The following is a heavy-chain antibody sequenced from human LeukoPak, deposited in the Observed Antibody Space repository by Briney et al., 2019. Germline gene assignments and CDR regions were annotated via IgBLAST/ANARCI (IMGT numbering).Heavy chain of an antibody. J-gene: IGHJ4*02. V-gene: IGHV4-4*07. CDR2: IYSSGST. CDR1: GGSISSYY. Sequence: SETLSLTCTVSGGSISSYYWSWIRQPAGKGLEWIGRIYSSGSTNYNPSLKSRVTMSVDTSKNQFSLKLSSVIAADTAVYYCARESYYYDSSGYRRFDYWGQGTLVTVSS. D-gene: IGHD3-22*01. CDR3: ARESYYYDSSGYRRFDY.